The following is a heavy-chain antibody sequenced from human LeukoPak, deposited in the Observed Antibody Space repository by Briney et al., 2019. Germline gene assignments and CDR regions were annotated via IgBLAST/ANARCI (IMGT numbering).Heavy chain of an antibody. V-gene: IGHV1-2*02. Sequence: ASVKVSCKASGYTFTGYYMHWVRQAPGQGPEWMGWINPNSGGTNYAQKFQGRVTMTRDTSISTAYMELSRLRSDDTAVYYCARGHYDFLTGHLYYFDYWGQGTLVTVSS. CDR3: ARGHYDFLTGHLYYFDY. J-gene: IGHJ4*02. CDR1: GYTFTGYY. D-gene: IGHD3-9*01. CDR2: INPNSGGT.